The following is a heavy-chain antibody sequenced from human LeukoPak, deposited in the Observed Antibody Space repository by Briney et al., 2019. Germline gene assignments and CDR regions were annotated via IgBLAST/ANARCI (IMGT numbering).Heavy chain of an antibody. D-gene: IGHD6-13*01. V-gene: IGHV3-7*03. CDR2: IKQDGSEK. CDR3: ARDSSSWYYYYYGMDV. CDR1: GFTFSSYA. Sequence: PGGSLRLSCAASGFTFSSYAMSWVRQAPGKGLEWVANIKQDGSEKCYVDSVKGRFTISRDNAKNSLYLQMNSLRAEATAVYYCARDSSSWYYYYYGMDVWGQGTTVTVSS. J-gene: IGHJ6*02.